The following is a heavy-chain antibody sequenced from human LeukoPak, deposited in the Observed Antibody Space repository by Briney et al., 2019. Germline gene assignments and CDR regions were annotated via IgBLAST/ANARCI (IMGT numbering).Heavy chain of an antibody. D-gene: IGHD5-12*01. CDR3: ARDYVDIVATIGGDYYYGMDV. V-gene: IGHV3-33*01. Sequence: GGSLRLSCAASGFTFSSYGMHWVRQAPGKGLEWVAVIWYDGSNKYYADSVKGRFTISRDNSKNTLYLQMNSLRAEDTAVYYCARDYVDIVATIGGDYYYGMDVWGQGTTVTVSS. J-gene: IGHJ6*02. CDR2: IWYDGSNK. CDR1: GFTFSSYG.